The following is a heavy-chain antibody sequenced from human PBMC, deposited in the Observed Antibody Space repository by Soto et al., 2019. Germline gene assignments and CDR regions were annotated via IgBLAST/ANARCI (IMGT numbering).Heavy chain of an antibody. CDR3: ARLWDIVVVPAATENYYMDV. CDR1: GGSISSSSYY. J-gene: IGHJ6*03. CDR2: IYYSGST. Sequence: SETLSLTCTVSGGSISSSSYYGGWIRQPPGKGLEWIGSIYYSGSTYYNPSLKSRVTISVDTSKNQFSLKLSSVTAADTAVYYCARLWDIVVVPAATENYYMDVWGKGTTVTVSS. D-gene: IGHD2-2*01. V-gene: IGHV4-39*01.